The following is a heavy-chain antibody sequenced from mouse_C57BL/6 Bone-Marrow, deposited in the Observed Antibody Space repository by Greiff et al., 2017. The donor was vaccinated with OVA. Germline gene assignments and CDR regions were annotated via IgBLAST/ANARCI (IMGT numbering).Heavy chain of an antibody. CDR2: ISDGGSYT. CDR3: ARDRSTVVATDYAMGY. V-gene: IGHV5-4*01. D-gene: IGHD1-1*01. CDR1: GFTFSSYA. Sequence: EVMLVESGGGLVKPGGSLKFSCAASGFTFSSYAMSWVRQTPEKRLEWVATISDGGSYTYYPDNVKGRFTISRDTANNNLYLQMSQLTSEDTAMYYWARDRSTVVATDYAMGYWVKEPQSP. J-gene: IGHJ4*01.